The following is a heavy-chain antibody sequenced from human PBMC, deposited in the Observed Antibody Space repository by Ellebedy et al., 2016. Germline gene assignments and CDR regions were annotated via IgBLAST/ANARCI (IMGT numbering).Heavy chain of an antibody. J-gene: IGHJ4*02. CDR2: ISSDGSII. Sequence: GGSLRLXXAASGFTFSIYWMHWVRQAPGKGLVWVSRISSDGSIISYADSVKGRFTISRDNAKNTLYLQMNSLRAEDTAVYYCARVGSSGQSLYFDYWGQGTLVTVSP. V-gene: IGHV3-74*01. D-gene: IGHD3-22*01. CDR1: GFTFSIYW. CDR3: ARVGSSGQSLYFDY.